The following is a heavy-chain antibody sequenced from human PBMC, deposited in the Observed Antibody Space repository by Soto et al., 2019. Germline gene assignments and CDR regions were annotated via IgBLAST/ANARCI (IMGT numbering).Heavy chain of an antibody. V-gene: IGHV5-51*01. J-gene: IGHJ6*02. CDR3: ARGGFGELSDLYYYCSMDV. D-gene: IGHD3-10*01. CDR1: GYSFTSYW. CDR2: IYPGDSDT. Sequence: PGESLKISCKGSGYSFTSYWIGWVRQMPGKGLEWMGLIYPGDSDTRYSPSFQGPVTISADKSISTAYLQWSSLKASDTAMYYCARGGFGELSDLYYYCSMDVWGQGTTVTVSS.